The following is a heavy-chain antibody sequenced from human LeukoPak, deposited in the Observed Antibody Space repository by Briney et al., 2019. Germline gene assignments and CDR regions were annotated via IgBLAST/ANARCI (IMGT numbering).Heavy chain of an antibody. D-gene: IGHD1-26*01. Sequence: GGSLRLSCAASGFTFSSYSMNWVRQAPGKGLEWVSSISSSSSYIYYADSVKGRFTISRDNAKNTLYLQMNSLRAEDTAVYYCAKGRGSGSYTVDYWGQGTLVTVSS. CDR1: GFTFSSYS. J-gene: IGHJ4*02. CDR2: ISSSSSYI. V-gene: IGHV3-21*01. CDR3: AKGRGSGSYTVDY.